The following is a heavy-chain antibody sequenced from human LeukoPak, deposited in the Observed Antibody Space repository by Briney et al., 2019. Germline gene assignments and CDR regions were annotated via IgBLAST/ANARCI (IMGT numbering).Heavy chain of an antibody. CDR1: GGTFSSYA. CDR2: IIPIFGTA. Sequence: SSVKDSCKASGGTFSSYAISWVRQAPGQGLEWMGGIIPIFGTANYAQKLQGRVTITTDESTSTAYMELSSLRSEDTAVYYCARAPKYYYDSSGYYPLNYWGQGTLVTVSS. V-gene: IGHV1-69*05. D-gene: IGHD3-22*01. J-gene: IGHJ4*02. CDR3: ARAPKYYYDSSGYYPLNY.